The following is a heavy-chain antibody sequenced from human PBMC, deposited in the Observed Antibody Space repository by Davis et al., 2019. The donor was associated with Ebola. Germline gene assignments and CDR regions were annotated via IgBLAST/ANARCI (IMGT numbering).Heavy chain of an antibody. V-gene: IGHV4-39*01. J-gene: IGHJ4*02. Sequence: MPSETLSLTCTVPGDSITSPSSYWGWIRQPPGKGLEWIGTTYHTGSDLYNPSLRSRVTLSVDTSKNQFSLRLVSVTAADTAMYYCARHRYSFNYPEFDYWGQGTLVNVSS. D-gene: IGHD2-21*01. CDR2: TYHTGSD. CDR1: GDSITSPSSY. CDR3: ARHRYSFNYPEFDY.